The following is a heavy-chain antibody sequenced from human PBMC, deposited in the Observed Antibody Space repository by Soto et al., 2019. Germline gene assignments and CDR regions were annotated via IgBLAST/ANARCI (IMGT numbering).Heavy chain of an antibody. V-gene: IGHV1-8*01. CDR2: MNPNSGDT. D-gene: IGHD2-15*01. Sequence: ASVKVSCKASGYTFTNYETIWVRQATGQGLEWMGWMNPNSGDTVYAQKFQGRVTLTRDTSINTAYMELSSLRSEDTVVYYCARVAVAARPRWYNWFDPWGQGTLVTVSS. CDR1: GYTFTNYE. CDR3: ARVAVAARPRWYNWFDP. J-gene: IGHJ5*02.